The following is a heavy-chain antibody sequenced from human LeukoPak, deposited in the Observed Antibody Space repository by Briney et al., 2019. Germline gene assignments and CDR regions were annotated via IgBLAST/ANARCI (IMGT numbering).Heavy chain of an antibody. D-gene: IGHD6-19*01. CDR1: GGSISSSSYY. V-gene: IGHV4-39*01. Sequence: PSETLSLTCTVSGGSISSSSYYWGWIRQPPGKGLEWIGSIYYSGSTYYNPSLKSRVTISVDTSKNQFSLQLSSVTAADTAVYYCARQLRAGLDYWGQGTLVTVSS. CDR3: ARQLRAGLDY. CDR2: IYYSGST. J-gene: IGHJ4*02.